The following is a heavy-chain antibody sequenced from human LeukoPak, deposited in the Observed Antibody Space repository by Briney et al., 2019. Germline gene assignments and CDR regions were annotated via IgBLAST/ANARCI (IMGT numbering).Heavy chain of an antibody. CDR1: GFTFSTNC. CDR3: ARANSSATLRDQ. D-gene: IGHD3-22*01. V-gene: IGHV3-53*01. J-gene: IGHJ4*02. Sequence: PGGSLRLSCAASGFTFSTNCMTWVRQAPGKGLEWVSIIYSGGTTYYSDSVINRFTIYIHNSRNTLYLQMNSLRAEDTAVYYCARANSSATLRDQWGRGTLIRVSS. CDR2: IYSGGTT.